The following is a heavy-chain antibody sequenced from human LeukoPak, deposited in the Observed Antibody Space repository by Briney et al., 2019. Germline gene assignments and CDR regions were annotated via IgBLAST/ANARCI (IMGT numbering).Heavy chain of an antibody. CDR2: IWNDGNKK. J-gene: IGHJ3*02. V-gene: IGHV3-33*01. CDR1: GFTFSSYA. D-gene: IGHD1-26*01. CDR3: ARDSIGGELLDAFDI. Sequence: PGGSLRLSCAASGFTFSSYAMHWVRQAPGKGLEWVAVIWNDGNKKYYADSVKGRFTISRDNSKNTLYLQMNSLRAEDTAVYYCARDSIGGELLDAFDIWGQGAMVTVSS.